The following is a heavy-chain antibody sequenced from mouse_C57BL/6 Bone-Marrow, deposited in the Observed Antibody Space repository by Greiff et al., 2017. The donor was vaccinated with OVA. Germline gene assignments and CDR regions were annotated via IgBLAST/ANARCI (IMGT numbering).Heavy chain of an antibody. CDR2: ISSGSSTI. D-gene: IGHD2-5*01. CDR3: ARGGSNPLYAMDY. CDR1: GFTFSAYG. Sequence: EVQVVESGGGLVKPGGSLQLSCAASGFTFSAYGMHWFRQAPEQGLDWVAYISSGSSTIYYADTVKGRFTISRDNAKNTLFLQMTSLRSEDTAMYYCARGGSNPLYAMDYWGQGTSVTVSS. V-gene: IGHV5-17*01. J-gene: IGHJ4*01.